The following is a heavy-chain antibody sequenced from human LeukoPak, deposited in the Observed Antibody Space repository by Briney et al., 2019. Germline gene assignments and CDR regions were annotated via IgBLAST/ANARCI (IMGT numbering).Heavy chain of an antibody. J-gene: IGHJ6*03. CDR1: GFTFSSYW. Sequence: QSGGSLRLSCAASGFTFSSYWMSWVRQAPGKGLEWVANIKKDGSEKYYVDSVKGRFTISRDNAKNSLYLQMNSLRAEDTAVYYCTRVEETATTAAIIRKYSYYYYYMDVRGKGNTVTVSS. CDR2: IKKDGSEK. D-gene: IGHD4-11*01. V-gene: IGHV3-7*01. CDR3: TRVEETATTAAIIRKYSYYYYYMDV.